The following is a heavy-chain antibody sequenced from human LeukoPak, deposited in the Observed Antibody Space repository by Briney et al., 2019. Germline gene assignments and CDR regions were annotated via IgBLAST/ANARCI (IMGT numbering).Heavy chain of an antibody. CDR2: IYYSGST. J-gene: IGHJ4*02. Sequence: SETLSLTCTVSGGSISSSSYYWGWIRQPPGKGLEWIGCIYYSGSTYYNPSLKSRVTISVDTSKNQFSLKLSSVTAADTAVYYCSRHAVHSRIDYWGQGTLVTVSS. CDR1: GGSISSSSYY. V-gene: IGHV4-39*01. CDR3: SRHAVHSRIDY. D-gene: IGHD1-1*01.